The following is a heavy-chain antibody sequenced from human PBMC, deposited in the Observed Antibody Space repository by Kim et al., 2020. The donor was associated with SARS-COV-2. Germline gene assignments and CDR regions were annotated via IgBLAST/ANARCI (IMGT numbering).Heavy chain of an antibody. CDR2: FYYSGST. V-gene: IGHV4-59*08. J-gene: IGHJ6*01. Sequence: SETLSLTCTVSGGSISSYYWSWIRQPPGKGLEWIGYFYYSGSTNYNPSLKSRVTISVDTSKNQFSLKLSSVTAADTAVYYCARQRGAGLLYYYYFGMDV. CDR1: GGSISSYY. D-gene: IGHD2-15*01. CDR3: ARQRGAGLLYYYYFGMDV.